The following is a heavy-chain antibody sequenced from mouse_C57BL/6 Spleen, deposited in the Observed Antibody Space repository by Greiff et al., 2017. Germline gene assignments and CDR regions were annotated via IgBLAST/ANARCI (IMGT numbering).Heavy chain of an antibody. CDR1: GFTFSDYG. V-gene: IGHV5-15*01. CDR2: ISNLAYSI. D-gene: IGHD1-1*01. J-gene: IGHJ4*01. CDR3: ERHEVANAMDY. Sequence: EVKLVESGGGLVQPGGSLKLSCAASGFTFSDYGMAWVRQAPRKGPEWVAFISNLAYSIYYADPVTGRFTISRENAKNTLYMEMRSLRYEDTAMYYCERHEVANAMDYWGQGTSVTVSA.